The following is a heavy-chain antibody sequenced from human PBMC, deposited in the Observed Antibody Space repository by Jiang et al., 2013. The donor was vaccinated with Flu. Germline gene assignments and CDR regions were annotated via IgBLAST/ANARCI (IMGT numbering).Heavy chain of an antibody. CDR2: INTNTGNP. Sequence: MNWVRQAPGQGLEWMGWINTNTGNPTYAQGFTGRFVFSLDTSVSTAYLQISSLKAEDTAVYYCARVIIAAAGTSYYYYGMDVWGQGTTVTVSS. J-gene: IGHJ6*02. V-gene: IGHV7-4-1*02. CDR3: ARVIIAAAGTSYYYYGMDV. D-gene: IGHD6-13*01.